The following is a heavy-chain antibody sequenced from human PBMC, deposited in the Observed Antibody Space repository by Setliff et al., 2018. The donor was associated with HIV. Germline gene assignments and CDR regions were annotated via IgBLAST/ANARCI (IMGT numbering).Heavy chain of an antibody. CDR1: GVSINTYY. D-gene: IGHD3-22*01. Sequence: PSETLSLTCSVSGVSINTYYWSWIRQPPGKGLEWFGYIYNGGNTNYNPSLESRVSMSLDTSKNQFSLKLTSVTAADTAAYFCARTQYYYDSSDRYWVIDSWGPGTLVTVSS. J-gene: IGHJ5*01. CDR3: ARTQYYYDSSDRYWVIDS. CDR2: IYNGGNT. V-gene: IGHV4-59*01.